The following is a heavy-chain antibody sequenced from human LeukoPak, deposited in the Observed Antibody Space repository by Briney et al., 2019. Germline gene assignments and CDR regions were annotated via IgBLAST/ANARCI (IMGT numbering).Heavy chain of an antibody. CDR3: ARTLAYCGGDCYHLYYYYGMDV. D-gene: IGHD2-21*02. V-gene: IGHV4-59*01. Sequence: SETLSLTCTVSGGSISSYYWSWIRQPPGKGLEWIGYIYYSGSTNYNPSLKSRVTISVDTSKQQFSLQLSSVPAADTAVYYCARTLAYCGGDCYHLYYYYGMDVWGKGTTVTVSS. CDR1: GGSISSYY. J-gene: IGHJ6*04. CDR2: IYYSGST.